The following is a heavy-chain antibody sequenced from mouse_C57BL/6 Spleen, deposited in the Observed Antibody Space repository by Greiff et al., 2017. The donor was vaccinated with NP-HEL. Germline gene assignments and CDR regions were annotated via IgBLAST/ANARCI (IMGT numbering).Heavy chain of an antibody. CDR1: GFSLTSYA. CDR2: IWTGGGT. J-gene: IGHJ2*01. CDR3: ARNSFTTGSSRYYFDY. V-gene: IGHV2-9-1*01. D-gene: IGHD1-1*01. Sequence: VQGVESGPGLVAPSQSLSITCTVSGFSLTSYAISWVRQPPGKGLEWLGVIWTGGGTNYNSALKSRLSISKDNSKSQVFLKMNSLQTDDTARYYCARNSFTTGSSRYYFDYWGQGTTLTVSS.